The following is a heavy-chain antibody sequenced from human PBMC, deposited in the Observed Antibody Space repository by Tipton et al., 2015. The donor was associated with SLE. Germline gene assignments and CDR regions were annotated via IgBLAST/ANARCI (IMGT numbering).Heavy chain of an antibody. Sequence: SLRLSCAASGFTVSSNYMSWVRQAPGKGLEWVSVIYSGGSTSYADSVKGRFTISRDNSKNIIFLQMNSLTAEDTAVYYCARSLTGDGYYGLDVWGQGTTVTVSS. CDR1: GFTVSSNY. V-gene: IGHV3-53*05. D-gene: IGHD7-27*01. J-gene: IGHJ6*02. CDR3: ARSLTGDGYYGLDV. CDR2: IYSGGST.